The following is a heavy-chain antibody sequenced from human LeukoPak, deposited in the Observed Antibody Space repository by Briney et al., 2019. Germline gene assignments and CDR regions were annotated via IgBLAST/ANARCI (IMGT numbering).Heavy chain of an antibody. D-gene: IGHD4-11*01. Sequence: GGSLRLSCAASGFSFSSYAMSWVRQAPGKGLEWVSIVSATSGNTFYADSVKGRFTISRDSSKNTVDLQMNSLRAEDTAVYYCARLADYGNYGPREYLDFWGQGTLVTVSS. V-gene: IGHV3-23*01. CDR1: GFSFSSYA. J-gene: IGHJ4*02. CDR3: ARLADYGNYGPREYLDF. CDR2: VSATSGNT.